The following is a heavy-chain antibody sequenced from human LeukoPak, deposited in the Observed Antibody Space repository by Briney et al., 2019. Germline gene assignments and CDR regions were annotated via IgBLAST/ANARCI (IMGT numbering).Heavy chain of an antibody. CDR3: ARHDGDCSSTSCYSPVYYGMDV. V-gene: IGHV5-51*01. CDR2: IYPGDSDT. CDR1: GYSFTTSW. J-gene: IGHJ6*02. D-gene: IGHD2-2*01. Sequence: GESLKISCKGSGYSFTTSWIGWVRQMPGKGLEWMGIIYPGDSDTRYSPSFQGQVTISADKSISTAYLQWSSLKASDTAMYYCARHDGDCSSTSCYSPVYYGMDVWGQGTTVTVSS.